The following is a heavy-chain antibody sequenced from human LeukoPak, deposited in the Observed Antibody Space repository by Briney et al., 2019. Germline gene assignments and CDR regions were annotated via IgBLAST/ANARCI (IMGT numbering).Heavy chain of an antibody. CDR3: ANGQGSGSYTFDF. D-gene: IGHD3-10*01. V-gene: IGHV3-23*01. Sequence: GGSLRLSCAASGFTVSSNYMSWVRQAPGKGLEWVSAISSSGGSTYYADSVKGRFTISRDNSKNTLYLQMNSLRGEDTAVYYCANGQGSGSYTFDFWGQGTLVTVSS. CDR2: ISSSGGST. J-gene: IGHJ4*02. CDR1: GFTVSSNY.